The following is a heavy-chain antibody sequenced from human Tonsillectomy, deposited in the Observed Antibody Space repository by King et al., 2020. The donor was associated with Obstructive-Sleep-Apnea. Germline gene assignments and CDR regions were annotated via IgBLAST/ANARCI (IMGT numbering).Heavy chain of an antibody. J-gene: IGHJ5*02. D-gene: IGHD2-15*01. V-gene: IGHV3-48*04. Sequence: QLVQSGGGLVQPGGSLRLSCTASGFTFSSYSINWVRQAPGKGLEWVSYISSTSSIIYYADSVKGRFTISRDNAKNSLYLQLNSLRAEDTAVYYCARDTLYCSGGSCYEGGWFDPWGQGTLVTVSS. CDR1: GFTFSSYS. CDR3: ARDTLYCSGGSCYEGGWFDP. CDR2: ISSTSSII.